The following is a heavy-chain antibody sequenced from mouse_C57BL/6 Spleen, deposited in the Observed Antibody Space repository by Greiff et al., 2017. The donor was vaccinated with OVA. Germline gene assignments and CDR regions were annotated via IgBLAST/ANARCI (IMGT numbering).Heavy chain of an antibody. D-gene: IGHD2-3*01. Sequence: EVKLVESGEGLVKPGGSLKLSCAASGFTFSSYAMSWVRQTPEKRLEWVAYISSGGDYIYYADTVKGRFTISRDNARNTLYLQMSSLKSEDTAMYYCTRDGGYDGYFYWYFDVWGTGTTVTVSS. V-gene: IGHV5-9-1*02. CDR3: TRDGGYDGYFYWYFDV. CDR1: GFTFSSYA. CDR2: ISSGGDYI. J-gene: IGHJ1*03.